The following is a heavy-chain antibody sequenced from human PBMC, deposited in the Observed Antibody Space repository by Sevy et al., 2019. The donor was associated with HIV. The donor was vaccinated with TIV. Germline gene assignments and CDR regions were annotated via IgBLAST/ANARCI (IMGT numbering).Heavy chain of an antibody. V-gene: IGHV1-18*01. CDR1: GYTFSNYG. D-gene: IGHD3-22*01. J-gene: IGHJ4*02. Sequence: ASEKVSCQASGYTFSNYGVTWVRQAPGQGLEWMGWISGYNGNTKYAQKFQDRVIMTTDTATSTAYMELRSLRSDDTAVYYCVRDESFSLIVVDPDYWGQGTLVTVSS. CDR2: ISGYNGNT. CDR3: VRDESFSLIVVDPDY.